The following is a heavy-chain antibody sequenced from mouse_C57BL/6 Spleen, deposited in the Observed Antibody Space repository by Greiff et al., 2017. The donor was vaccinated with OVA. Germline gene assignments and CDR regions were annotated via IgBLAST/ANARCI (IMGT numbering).Heavy chain of an antibody. D-gene: IGHD5-1*01. CDR2: IRHKANNHAT. CDR3: SSRPNY. J-gene: IGHJ2*01. V-gene: IGHV6-6*01. Sequence: EVKLEESGGGLVQPGGSMKLSCAASGFTFSDAWMDWVRQSPGKGLEWVAEIRHKANNHATYYAESVKGRLTISRDDSKSSVYLQRNSLRAEDTGIYYCSSRPNYWGQGTTLTVSS. CDR1: GFTFSDAW.